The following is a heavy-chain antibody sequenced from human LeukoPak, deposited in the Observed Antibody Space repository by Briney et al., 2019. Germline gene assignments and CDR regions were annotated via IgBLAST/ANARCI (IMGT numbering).Heavy chain of an antibody. CDR3: TRDRLSWRSPDYYYYGMDV. CDR2: IRSKAYGGTT. J-gene: IGHJ6*02. D-gene: IGHD3-16*02. V-gene: IGHV3-49*03. CDR1: GFTFGDYA. Sequence: PGGSLRLSCTASGFTFGDYAMSWFRQAPGKGLEWVGFIRSKAYGGTTEYAASVKGRFTISRDDSKSIAYLQMNSLKTEDTAVYYCTRDRLSWRSPDYYYYGMDVWGQGTTVTVSS.